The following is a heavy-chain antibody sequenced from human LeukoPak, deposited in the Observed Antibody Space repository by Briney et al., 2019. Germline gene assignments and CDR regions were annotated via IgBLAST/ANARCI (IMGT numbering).Heavy chain of an antibody. J-gene: IGHJ4*02. CDR3: ARFNPYYSNTDY. V-gene: IGHV4-30-4*08. D-gene: IGHD4-11*01. CDR1: GGSISSGDYY. Sequence: ASETLSLTCTVSGGSISSGDYYWRWIRQPPGKGLEWIGYIYYSGSTYYNPSLKSRVTISVDTSKNQFSLKLSSVTAADTAVYYCARFNPYYSNTDYWGQGTLVTVSS. CDR2: IYYSGST.